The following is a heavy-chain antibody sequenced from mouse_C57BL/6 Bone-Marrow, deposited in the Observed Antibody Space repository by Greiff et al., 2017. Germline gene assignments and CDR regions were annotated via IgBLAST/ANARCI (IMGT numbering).Heavy chain of an antibody. CDR2: INPNNGGT. Sequence: EVQLQQSGPELVKPGASVKISCKASGYTFTDYYMNWVKQSHGKSLEWIGDINPNNGGTSYNQKFKGKATLTVDKSSSTAYMELRSLTSEDSAVYYCARRGLKGSWLAYWGQGILVTVSA. D-gene: IGHD2-4*01. J-gene: IGHJ3*01. V-gene: IGHV1-26*01. CDR1: GYTFTDYY. CDR3: ARRGLKGSWLAY.